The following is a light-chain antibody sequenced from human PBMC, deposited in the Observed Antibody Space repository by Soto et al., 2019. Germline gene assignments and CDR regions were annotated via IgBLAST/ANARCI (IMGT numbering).Light chain of an antibody. CDR1: QSVSSSY. CDR3: QQYGSSSVG. CDR2: GAS. Sequence: EIVLTQSPGTLSLSPGERATLSCRASQSVSSSYLAWYQQKPGQAPRLLIYGASSRATDIPDRFSGSGSGTDFTLTISRLEPEDFAVYYCQQYGSSSVGFGQGTKVEIK. V-gene: IGKV3-20*01. J-gene: IGKJ1*01.